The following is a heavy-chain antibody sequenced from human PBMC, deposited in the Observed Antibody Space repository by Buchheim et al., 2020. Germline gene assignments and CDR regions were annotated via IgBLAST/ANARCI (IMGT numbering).Heavy chain of an antibody. V-gene: IGHV4-30-4*01. D-gene: IGHD5-12*01. CDR1: GGSISSGDYY. J-gene: IGHJ6*02. CDR3: ARGARGYSGYDLMYSYYGMDV. Sequence: QVQLQESGPGLVKPSQTLSLTCTVSGGSISSGDYYWSWIRQPPGKGLEWIGYIYYSGSTYYNPSLKSRVTISVDTSKNQFSLKLSSVTAADTAVYYCARGARGYSGYDLMYSYYGMDVWGQGTT. CDR2: IYYSGST.